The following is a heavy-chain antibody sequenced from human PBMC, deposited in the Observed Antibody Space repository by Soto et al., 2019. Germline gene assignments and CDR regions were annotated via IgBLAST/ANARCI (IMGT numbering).Heavy chain of an antibody. CDR2: VKDGGHT. D-gene: IGHD5-12*01. J-gene: IGHJ4*02. CDR1: GGSLSGYY. V-gene: IGHV4-34*01. CDR3: ARGQEGVVATH. Sequence: QVQLQQWGAGLLKPSETLSLNCAVTGGSLSGYYWSWIRQPPGKGLEWIGEVKDGGHTNYSPSLRGRATKSSVTSNNQFSLRLNSVTAADTGVYYCARGQEGVVATHWDQGSLVTVSS.